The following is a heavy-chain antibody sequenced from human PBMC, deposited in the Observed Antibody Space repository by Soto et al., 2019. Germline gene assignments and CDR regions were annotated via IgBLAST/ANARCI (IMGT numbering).Heavy chain of an antibody. V-gene: IGHV1-24*01. CDR3: ATVSKGFWSGYATDYYGMDV. CDR2: FDPEDGET. Sequence: QVQLVQSGAEVKKPGASVKVSCKVSGYTLTELSMHWVRQAPGKGLEWMGGFDPEDGETIYAQKFQGRVTMTENTSTDTAYMELSSLRSEDTAVYYCATVSKGFWSGYATDYYGMDVWGQGTTVTVSS. D-gene: IGHD3-3*01. J-gene: IGHJ6*02. CDR1: GYTLTELS.